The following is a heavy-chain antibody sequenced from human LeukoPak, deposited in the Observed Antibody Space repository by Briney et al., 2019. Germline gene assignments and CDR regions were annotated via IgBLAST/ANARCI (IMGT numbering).Heavy chain of an antibody. D-gene: IGHD7-27*01. J-gene: IGHJ3*02. V-gene: IGHV3-48*03. Sequence: GGSLRLSCAASEFTFSSYDMNWVRQAPGKGLEWVSYISASGNTKYYADSVKGRFTISRDNAENSLYLQMNSLRAEDTAVYYCARERAGEDAFDIWGQGTMVTVSS. CDR2: ISASGNTK. CDR3: ARERAGEDAFDI. CDR1: EFTFSSYD.